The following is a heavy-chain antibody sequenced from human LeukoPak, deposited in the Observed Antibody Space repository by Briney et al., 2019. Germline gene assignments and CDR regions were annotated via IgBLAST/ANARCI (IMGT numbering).Heavy chain of an antibody. CDR1: GFTFSSYS. J-gene: IGHJ4*02. V-gene: IGHV3-21*01. D-gene: IGHD2-2*01. CDR3: AKDCSSTSCYLGLGY. Sequence: GGSLRLSCAASGFTFSSYSMNWVRQAPGKGLEWASSISSSSSYIYYADSVKGRFTISRDNAKNSLYLQMNSLRAEDTAVYYCAKDCSSTSCYLGLGYWGQGTLVTVSS. CDR2: ISSSSSYI.